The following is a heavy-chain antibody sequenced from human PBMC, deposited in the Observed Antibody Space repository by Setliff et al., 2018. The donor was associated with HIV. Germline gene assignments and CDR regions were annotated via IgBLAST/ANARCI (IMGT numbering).Heavy chain of an antibody. CDR2: INHSGST. V-gene: IGHV4-34*01. CDR3: AGGPGTTSIDY. J-gene: IGHJ4*02. Sequence: PSETLSLTCTVSGGSISNNNYWSWIRQPPGKGLEWIGEINHSGSTNYNMSLWSRVTISLDASRNQFSLELISVTAADTAVYYCAGGPGTTSIDYWAQGTLVTVSS. CDR1: GGSISNNNY. D-gene: IGHD1-26*01.